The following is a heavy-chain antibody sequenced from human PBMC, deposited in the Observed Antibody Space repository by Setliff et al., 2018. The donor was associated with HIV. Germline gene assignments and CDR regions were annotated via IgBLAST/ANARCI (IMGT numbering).Heavy chain of an antibody. Sequence: GGSLRLSCAASGFSLSYYRMNWVRQAPGQGLEWVANIEQDGSEEYYVDSVKGRFTISRDNTKNSLYLQMDSLRAEDTAVYYCARVVDTSGGYWGSFYRYMDGWGKGTTVTVSS. CDR3: ARVVDTSGGYWGSFYRYMDG. V-gene: IGHV3-7*01. J-gene: IGHJ6*03. D-gene: IGHD3-10*01. CDR1: GFSLSYYR. CDR2: IEQDGSEE.